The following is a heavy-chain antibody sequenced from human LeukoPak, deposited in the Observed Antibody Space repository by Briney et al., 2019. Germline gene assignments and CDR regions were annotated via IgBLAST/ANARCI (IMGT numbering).Heavy chain of an antibody. D-gene: IGHD3-9*01. J-gene: IGHJ6*03. CDR3: AREAGLRYFDWLFNSDYYYMDV. Sequence: ASVKVSCKASGYTFTSYDINWVRQATGQGLEWMGWMNPNSGNTGYAQKFQGRVTITRNTSISTAYMELSSLRSEDTAVYYCAREAGLRYFDWLFNSDYYYMDVWGKGTTVTVSS. CDR1: GYTFTSYD. CDR2: MNPNSGNT. V-gene: IGHV1-8*03.